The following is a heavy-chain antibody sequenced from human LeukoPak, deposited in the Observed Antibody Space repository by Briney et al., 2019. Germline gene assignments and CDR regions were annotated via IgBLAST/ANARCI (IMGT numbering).Heavy chain of an antibody. CDR1: GFTFSSYA. CDR3: ARDPPGYQLLYWFDP. D-gene: IGHD2-2*01. V-gene: IGHV3-30-3*01. J-gene: IGHJ5*02. Sequence: GRSLRLSCAASGFTFSSYAMHWVRQAPGKGLEWVAVISYDGSNKYYADSVKGRFTISRDNSKNTLYLQMNRLRAEDTAVYYCARDPPGYQLLYWFDPWGQGTLVTVSS. CDR2: ISYDGSNK.